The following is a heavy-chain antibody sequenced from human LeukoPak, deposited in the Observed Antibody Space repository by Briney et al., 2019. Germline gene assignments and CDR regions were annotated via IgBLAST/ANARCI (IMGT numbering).Heavy chain of an antibody. V-gene: IGHV1-18*01. CDR2: ISAHNGNT. CDR3: ASVSIVGASLDY. Sequence: GASVKVSCKASGYTFTSYGISWVRQAPGQGLEWMGWISAHNGNTNSAQKLQGRVTMTTDTSTSTAYMELRSLRSDDTAVYYCASVSIVGASLDYWGQGTLVTVSS. D-gene: IGHD1-26*01. CDR1: GYTFTSYG. J-gene: IGHJ4*02.